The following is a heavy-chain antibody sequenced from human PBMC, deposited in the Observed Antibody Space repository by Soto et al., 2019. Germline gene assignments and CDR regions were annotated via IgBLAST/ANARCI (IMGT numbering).Heavy chain of an antibody. CDR3: ARVDTATAYYYYGMDV. CDR2: GSEK. Sequence: GSEKYYVDSVKGRFTISRDNAKNSLYLQMNSLRAEDTAVYYCARVDTATAYYYYGMDVWGQGTTVTVSS. J-gene: IGHJ6*02. V-gene: IGHV3-7*01. D-gene: IGHD5-18*01.